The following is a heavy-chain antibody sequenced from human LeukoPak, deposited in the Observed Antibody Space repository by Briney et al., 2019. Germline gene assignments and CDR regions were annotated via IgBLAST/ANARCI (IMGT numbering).Heavy chain of an antibody. J-gene: IGHJ6*02. CDR1: GYSFTSYG. D-gene: IGHD1-14*01. Sequence: ASVKVSCKASGYSFTSYGISWVRQAPGQGLEWMGWISAYNGNTNYAQKLQGRVTMTTDTSTSTAYMELRSLRSDDTAVYYCARDLNPDYYYYGMDVWGQGTTVTVSS. CDR2: ISAYNGNT. CDR3: ARDLNPDYYYYGMDV. V-gene: IGHV1-18*01.